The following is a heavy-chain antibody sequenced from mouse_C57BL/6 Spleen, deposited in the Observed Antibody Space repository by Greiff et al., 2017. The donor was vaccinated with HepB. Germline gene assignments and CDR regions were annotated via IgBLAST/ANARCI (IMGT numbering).Heavy chain of an antibody. CDR1: GHAFSSSW. V-gene: IGHV1-82*01. J-gene: IGHJ3*01. CDR3: ASGITTVVEPFAY. D-gene: IGHD1-1*01. Sequence: VQLQQSGPELVKPGASVKISCKASGHAFSSSWMNWVKQRPGKGLEWIGRIYPGDGDTNYNGKFKGKATLTADKSSSTAYMQLSSLTSEDSAVYFCASGITTVVEPFAYWGQGTLVTVSA. CDR2: IYPGDGDT.